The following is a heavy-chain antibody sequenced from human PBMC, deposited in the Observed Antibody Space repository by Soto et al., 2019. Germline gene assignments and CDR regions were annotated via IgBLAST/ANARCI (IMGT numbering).Heavy chain of an antibody. J-gene: IGHJ6*02. D-gene: IGHD2-2*01. Sequence: SETLSLTFTVSGGSISSYYWSWIRQPPGKGLEWIGYIYYSGSTNYNPSLKSRVTISVDTSKNQFSLKLSSVTAADTAVYYCARDTVYCSSTSCPTRYYYYGMDVWGQGTTVTVSS. CDR3: ARDTVYCSSTSCPTRYYYYGMDV. CDR2: IYYSGST. CDR1: GGSISSYY. V-gene: IGHV4-59*12.